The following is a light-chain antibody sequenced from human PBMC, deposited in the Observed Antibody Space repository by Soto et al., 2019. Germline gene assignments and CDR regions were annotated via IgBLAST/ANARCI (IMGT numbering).Light chain of an antibody. J-gene: IGKJ1*01. V-gene: IGKV3-20*01. Sequence: EIVLTQAPGTLSLPPGERATLSCRDSQSVSSSYLAWYQQKPGQAPRLLIYGASSRATGIPDRFSGSGSGTDFTLTISRLEPEDFAVYYCQHYGSSPRTFGQGTKVEIK. CDR2: GAS. CDR3: QHYGSSPRT. CDR1: QSVSSSY.